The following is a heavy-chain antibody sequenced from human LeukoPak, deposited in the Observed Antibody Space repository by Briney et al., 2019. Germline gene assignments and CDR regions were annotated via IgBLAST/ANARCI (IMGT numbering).Heavy chain of an antibody. V-gene: IGHV4-59*01. D-gene: IGHD4-11*01. CDR2: IYYSGRN. CDR1: GGSISSDY. J-gene: IGHJ4*02. Sequence: KPAETQSLPCTVSGGSISSDYWSWLRQPPGKGLEWIGYIYYSGRNYYNPSLKRRITISVDTSKTQFSLKLSSVTAADTAVYYCARGFYSPHYWGQGPLLSVSS. CDR3: ARGFYSPHY.